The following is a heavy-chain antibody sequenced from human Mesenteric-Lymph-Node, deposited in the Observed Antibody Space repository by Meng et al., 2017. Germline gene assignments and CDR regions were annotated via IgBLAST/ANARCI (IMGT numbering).Heavy chain of an antibody. J-gene: IGHJ4*02. V-gene: IGHV1-24*01. CDR1: GYTLTELS. D-gene: IGHD1-26*01. CDR3: ARAPQREKQTADFEY. Sequence: ASVKVSCKVSGYTLTELSMHWVRQAPGKGLEWMGAFDTEDGETIYAQKFQGRVTITRNTSISTAYMELSSLRAEDAAVYYCARAPQREKQTADFEYWGQGTMVTVSS. CDR2: FDTEDGET.